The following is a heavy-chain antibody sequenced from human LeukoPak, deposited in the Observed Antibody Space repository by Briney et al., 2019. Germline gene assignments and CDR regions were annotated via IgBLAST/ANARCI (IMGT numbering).Heavy chain of an antibody. Sequence: MSSETLSLTCTVSGGSISSSSFYWGRIRQPPGKGLEWIGSIYYSGNTYYNPSLKSRVTISVDTSKNQFSLKLSSVTAADTAVYYCARLNQGNRFDYWGQGTLVTVSS. D-gene: IGHD1-14*01. CDR3: ARLNQGNRFDY. V-gene: IGHV4-39*01. CDR2: IYYSGNT. CDR1: GGSISSSSFY. J-gene: IGHJ4*02.